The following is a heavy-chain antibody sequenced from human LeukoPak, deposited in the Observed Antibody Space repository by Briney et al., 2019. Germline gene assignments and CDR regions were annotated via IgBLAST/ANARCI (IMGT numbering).Heavy chain of an antibody. CDR2: IWYDGSNG. V-gene: IGHV3-33*06. D-gene: IGHD5-18*01. CDR3: AKGPEDTAMDDFDY. Sequence: PGGSLRLSCAASGFTFNSYGMHWVRQAPGKGLEWVAVIWYDGSNGYYADSVKGRFTISRDNSKNTLYLQMNSLRAEDTAVYYCAKGPEDTAMDDFDYWGQGTLVTVSS. CDR1: GFTFNSYG. J-gene: IGHJ4*02.